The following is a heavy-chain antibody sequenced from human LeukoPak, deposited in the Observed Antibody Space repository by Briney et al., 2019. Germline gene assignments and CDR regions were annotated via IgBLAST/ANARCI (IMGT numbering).Heavy chain of an antibody. D-gene: IGHD3-3*01. J-gene: IGHJ5*02. Sequence: GGSLRLSCAASGFTLGSYTMNWVRQAPGKGLEWVSSISGSSSYIYYADSVKGRFTISRDNAQNSLYLQMNSLKAEDTAVYYCARGTRFLEWLSPNPWGQGTPVTVSS. V-gene: IGHV3-21*06. CDR3: ARGTRFLEWLSPNP. CDR2: ISGSSSYI. CDR1: GFTLGSYT.